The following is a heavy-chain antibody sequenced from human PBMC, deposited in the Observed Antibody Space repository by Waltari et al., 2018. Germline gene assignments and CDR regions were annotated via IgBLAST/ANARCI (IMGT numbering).Heavy chain of an antibody. D-gene: IGHD3-10*01. J-gene: IGHJ4*02. CDR1: GGSFSGYY. Sequence: QVQLQQWGAGLLKPSETLSLTCAVYGGSFSGYYWSWFRQPPGKGLEWIGEINHSGSTNYNPSLKIRVTISVDTSKNQFSLKLSSVTAADTAVYYCARAPGRYYGSGRRLYYFDYWGQGTLVTVSS. CDR2: INHSGST. CDR3: ARAPGRYYGSGRRLYYFDY. V-gene: IGHV4-34*01.